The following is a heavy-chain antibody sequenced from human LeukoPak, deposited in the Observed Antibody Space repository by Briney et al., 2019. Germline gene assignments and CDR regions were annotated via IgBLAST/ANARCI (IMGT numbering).Heavy chain of an antibody. CDR3: GGGGGGAFDI. D-gene: IGHD2-21*01. Sequence: PSGTLSLTCAVSGGSFSSNNWWSWVRQPPGKGLEWIGEVYHSGSTNCNPSLKSRVAISIDKSENQFSLKLTSVTDADTAVYYCGGGGGGAFDIWGQGTMVTVSS. CDR2: VYHSGST. CDR1: GGSFSSNNW. V-gene: IGHV4-4*02. J-gene: IGHJ3*02.